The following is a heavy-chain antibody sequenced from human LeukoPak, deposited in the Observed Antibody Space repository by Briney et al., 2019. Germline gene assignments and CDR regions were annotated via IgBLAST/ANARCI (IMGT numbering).Heavy chain of an antibody. CDR1: GFTFSSYA. J-gene: IGHJ5*02. CDR2: ISYDGSNK. Sequence: GGSLRLSCAASGFTFSSYAMHWVRQAPGKGLEWVAVISYDGSNKYYADSVKGRFTISRDNSKNTLYLQMNSLRAEDTAVYYCARGGVVVVAAIPDWFDPWGQGTLVTVSS. D-gene: IGHD2-15*01. CDR3: ARGGVVVVAAIPDWFDP. V-gene: IGHV3-30-3*01.